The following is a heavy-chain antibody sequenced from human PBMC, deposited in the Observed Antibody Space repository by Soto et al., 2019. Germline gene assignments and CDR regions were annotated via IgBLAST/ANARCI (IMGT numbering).Heavy chain of an antibody. CDR3: ARFVRSCSGTTCYTRADV. CDR2: IYSSGST. J-gene: IGHJ6*02. D-gene: IGHD2-2*02. V-gene: IGHV4-61*01. Sequence: PSETLSFTCTVSGGPVSSDTHYWSWIRQPPGKRLEWIGFIYSSGSTNYSPSLKSRVTMPVDTSKNQFSLKLRSVIVADTAVYHCARFVRSCSGTTCYTRADVWGQGTTVTVSS. CDR1: GGPVSSDTHY.